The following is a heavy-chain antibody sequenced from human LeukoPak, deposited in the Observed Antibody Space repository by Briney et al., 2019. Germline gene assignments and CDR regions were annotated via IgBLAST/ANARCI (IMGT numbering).Heavy chain of an antibody. V-gene: IGHV3-23*01. CDR2: ICGSGGST. Sequence: GGSLRLSCAASGLTFSSYAMSGVRQAPGKGLEWVSAICGSGGSTYYADSVKRRFPISRDNSKNTLYLQMNSLRAEDRAVYYCAIRIVGAYYFDYWGQGTLVTVSS. CDR3: AIRIVGAYYFDY. D-gene: IGHD1-26*01. CDR1: GLTFSSYA. J-gene: IGHJ4*02.